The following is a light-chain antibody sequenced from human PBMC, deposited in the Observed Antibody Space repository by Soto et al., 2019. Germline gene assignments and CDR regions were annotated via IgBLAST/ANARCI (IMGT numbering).Light chain of an antibody. CDR1: QSISSY. Sequence: DIQMTQSPSSLSASVGDRVTITCRASQSISSYLNWYQQKPGKAPKLLIYAASSLQSGVPSRFSGGGSGTDFTLTISSLQPEDFATYYCQQNYSTPWTFGQGTKVEIK. CDR3: QQNYSTPWT. CDR2: AAS. V-gene: IGKV1-39*01. J-gene: IGKJ1*01.